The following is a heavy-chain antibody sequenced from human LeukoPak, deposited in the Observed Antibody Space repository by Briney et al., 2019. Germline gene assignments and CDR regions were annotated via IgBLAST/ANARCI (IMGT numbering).Heavy chain of an antibody. Sequence: GGSLRLSCAASGFTLSSYSRNWVRQAPGKGLEWVSSISSSSSYIYYADSVKGRFTISRDNAKNSLYLQMNSLLTEDTAVYYCARDQSLLVGARYYFDYWGQGTLVTVSS. V-gene: IGHV3-21*01. D-gene: IGHD1-26*01. CDR1: GFTLSSYS. CDR3: ARDQSLLVGARYYFDY. CDR2: ISSSSSYI. J-gene: IGHJ4*02.